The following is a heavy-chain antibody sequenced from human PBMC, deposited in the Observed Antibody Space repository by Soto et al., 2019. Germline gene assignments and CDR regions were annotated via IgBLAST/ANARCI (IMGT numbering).Heavy chain of an antibody. CDR1: GGSISNGGYS. Sequence: SQTLSLTCAVSGGSISNGGYSWSWIRQPPGKGLEWIGYIYHSGSTYYNPSLKSRVTISVDRSKNQFSLKLSSVTAADTAVYYCARALSGSIAARKFSMDVWGQGTTVTVSS. V-gene: IGHV4-30-2*01. J-gene: IGHJ6*02. CDR3: ARALSGSIAARKFSMDV. D-gene: IGHD6-6*01. CDR2: IYHSGST.